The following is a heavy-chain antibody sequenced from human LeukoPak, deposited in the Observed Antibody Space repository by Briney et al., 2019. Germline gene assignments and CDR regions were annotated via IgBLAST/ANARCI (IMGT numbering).Heavy chain of an antibody. D-gene: IGHD2-21*01. CDR1: GFTFSRYW. CDR3: ARDATRGGDFDY. J-gene: IGHJ4*02. V-gene: IGHV3-7*01. CDR2: INEDGSHI. Sequence: PGGSLRLSSTASGFTFSRYWMTWVRQAPGKGLEWLANINEDGSHIYYADSVKGRFTISRDNAKNSLYLQMDSLRAEDTALYYCARDATRGGDFDYWGQGTLVTVSS.